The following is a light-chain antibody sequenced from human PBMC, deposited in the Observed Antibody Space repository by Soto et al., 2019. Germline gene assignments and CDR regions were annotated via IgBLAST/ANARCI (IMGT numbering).Light chain of an antibody. Sequence: IVLTQSPGTLSLSPGERATLSCRASQTVTSSFLAWYQRKPGQAPRLLIYGASDRATGIPDRFSGSGSGTDFTLTISRLEPEDFAVYICQQRSNWPPTFGQGTRLEIK. J-gene: IGKJ5*01. CDR3: QQRSNWPPT. V-gene: IGKV3D-20*02. CDR2: GAS. CDR1: QTVTSSF.